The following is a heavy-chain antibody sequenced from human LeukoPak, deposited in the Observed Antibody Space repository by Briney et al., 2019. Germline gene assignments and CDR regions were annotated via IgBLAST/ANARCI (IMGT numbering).Heavy chain of an antibody. CDR2: IKQDGSDK. CDR3: ARDHRIFGVVTSHNWFDP. J-gene: IGHJ5*02. CDR1: GFTFTKYW. D-gene: IGHD3-3*01. Sequence: AGGSLRLSCAASGFTFTKYWMTWVRQAPGKGLEWVGNIKQDGSDKNYMDSVKGRFTISRDNTKNSVYLQMSSLRAEDTAVYYCARDHRIFGVVTSHNWFDPWGQGTLVTVSS. V-gene: IGHV3-7*01.